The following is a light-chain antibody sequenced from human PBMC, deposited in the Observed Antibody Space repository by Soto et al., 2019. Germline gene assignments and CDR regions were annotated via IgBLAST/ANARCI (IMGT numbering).Light chain of an antibody. CDR3: QQYSSTHHT. CDR2: GTG. V-gene: IGKV3-20*01. Sequence: IVLTQSPGTLSLSPGQRATLSCRASQSVSSSYLAWYQHKRGQAPRLLMFGTGSRATGIPDRFSGTGSGTDFTLITNSLEPADFAVHYCQQYSSTHHTFGQGTKVDIK. J-gene: IGKJ2*01. CDR1: QSVSSSY.